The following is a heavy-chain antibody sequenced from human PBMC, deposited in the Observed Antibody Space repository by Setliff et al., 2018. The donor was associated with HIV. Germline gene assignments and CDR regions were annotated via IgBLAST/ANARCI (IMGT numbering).Heavy chain of an antibody. Sequence: ASVKVSCKASGYNFITFGISWVRQAPGQGLEWVGWISPYNANTKYAQNLQGRVSMTTDTSTATAYMELRSLRSDDTAVYYCARDVHYCTRIICRQPLGYWGQGTLVTVSS. CDR2: ISPYNANT. D-gene: IGHD2-8*01. CDR3: ARDVHYCTRIICRQPLGY. J-gene: IGHJ4*02. V-gene: IGHV1-18*01. CDR1: GYNFITFG.